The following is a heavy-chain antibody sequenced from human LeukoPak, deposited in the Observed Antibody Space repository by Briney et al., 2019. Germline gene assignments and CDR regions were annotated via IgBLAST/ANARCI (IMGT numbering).Heavy chain of an antibody. V-gene: IGHV3-13*01. J-gene: IGHJ3*02. CDR3: ARATTSIITPYAFDI. D-gene: IGHD5-24*01. Sequence: GGSLRLSCAASGFTFSSYSMNWVRQATGKGLEWVSAIGTAGDTYYPGSVKGRFTISRENAKNSLYLQMNSLRAGDTAVYYCARATTSIITPYAFDIWGQGTMVTVSS. CDR1: GFTFSSYS. CDR2: IGTAGDT.